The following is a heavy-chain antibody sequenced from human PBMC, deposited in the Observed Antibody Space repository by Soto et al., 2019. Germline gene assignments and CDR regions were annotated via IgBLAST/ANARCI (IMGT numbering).Heavy chain of an antibody. J-gene: IGHJ4*02. CDR2: ISYDGSNK. CDR3: AKLVLLEGGDY. V-gene: IGHV3-30*18. Sequence: QVQLVESGGGVVQPGRSLRLSCAASGFTFSSYGMHWVRQAPGKGLEWVAVISYDGSNKYYADSVKGRFTISRDNSKNTLYLQMNRLRAEDKAVSYCAKLVLLEGGDYWGRGTVVTVSS. D-gene: IGHD1-1*01. CDR1: GFTFSSYG.